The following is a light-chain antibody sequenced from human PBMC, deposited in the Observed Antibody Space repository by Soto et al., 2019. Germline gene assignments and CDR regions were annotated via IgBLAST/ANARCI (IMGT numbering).Light chain of an antibody. Sequence: DIQLTQSPASLSASVGDRVTITCRASQDIASWLAWYQQKPGKAPNLLIYSASSLQSGVPSRFSGDGSETEFTLTISSPQPEDFATYYCQQADSFPLTVGGGTKVEL. CDR2: SAS. V-gene: IGKV1-12*01. CDR1: QDIASW. CDR3: QQADSFPLT. J-gene: IGKJ4*01.